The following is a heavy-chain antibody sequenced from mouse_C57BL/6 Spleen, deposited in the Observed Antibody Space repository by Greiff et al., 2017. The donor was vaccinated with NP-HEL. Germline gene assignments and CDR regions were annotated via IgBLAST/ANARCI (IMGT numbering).Heavy chain of an antibody. V-gene: IGHV2-5*01. J-gene: IGHJ4*01. CDR1: GFSLTSYG. CDR3: AKSYYGSLYYAMDY. D-gene: IGHD1-1*01. CDR2: IWRGGST. Sequence: VKLVESGPGLVQPSQSLSITCTVSGFSLTSYGVHWVRQSPGKGLEWLGVIWRGGSTDYNAAFMSRLSITKDNSKSQVFFKMNSLQADDTAIYYCAKSYYGSLYYAMDYWGQGTSVTVSS.